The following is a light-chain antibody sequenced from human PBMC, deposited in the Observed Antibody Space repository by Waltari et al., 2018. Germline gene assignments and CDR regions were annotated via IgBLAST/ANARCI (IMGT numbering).Light chain of an antibody. J-gene: IGKJ1*01. Sequence: DIQLTQSPSSLSASVGARVTVTCRASQSISTYLNWYQQKSGNAPKLLIYAASTLQSGVPSRFSGSGSGTDFTLTISSLQPEDVATYYCQESYNTPPTFGQGTKVEI. CDR2: AAS. V-gene: IGKV1-39*01. CDR3: QESYNTPPT. CDR1: QSISTY.